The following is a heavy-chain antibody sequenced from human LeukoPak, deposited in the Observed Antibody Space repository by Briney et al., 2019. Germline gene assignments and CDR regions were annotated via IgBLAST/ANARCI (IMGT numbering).Heavy chain of an antibody. CDR1: GFTFSSYS. V-gene: IGHV3-21*01. D-gene: IGHD6-19*01. CDR2: ISSSSSYI. CDR3: ARTPYLAVAGTGVDY. J-gene: IGHJ4*02. Sequence: PGGSLRLSCAASGFTFSSYSMNWVRQAPGKGLEWVSSISSSSSYIYYADSVKGRFTISRDNAKNSLYLQMNSLRAEDTAVYYCARTPYLAVAGTGVDYWGQGTLVTVSS.